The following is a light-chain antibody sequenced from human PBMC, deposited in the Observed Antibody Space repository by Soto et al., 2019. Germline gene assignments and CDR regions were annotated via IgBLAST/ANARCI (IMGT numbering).Light chain of an antibody. J-gene: IGKJ1*01. V-gene: IGKV3-20*01. Sequence: EIVLTQSPGTLSLSPGDRATLSCRASQSVSSNYLAWYQQKPGQAPRRLIYGASSRPTAIPDRFSGSGSGTDFSLTISRLEPEDFAVYYCQQYGGTPRTFGQGTKVEIK. CDR3: QQYGGTPRT. CDR1: QSVSSNY. CDR2: GAS.